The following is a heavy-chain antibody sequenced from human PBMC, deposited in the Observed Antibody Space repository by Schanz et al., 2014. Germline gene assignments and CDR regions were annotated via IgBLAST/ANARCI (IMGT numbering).Heavy chain of an antibody. V-gene: IGHV1-69*02. CDR2: IVPIAGIT. Sequence: QVQLVQSGAEVKKPGSSVKVSCKASGGTFSSFGINWVRQAPGQGLEWMGRIVPIAGITNYAQRFQGRVTITADKSSDTAYMELRSLRSDDTAVYYCASSGAGYSSSWDFDYWGQGTLVTVSS. CDR3: ASSGAGYSSSWDFDY. D-gene: IGHD6-13*01. J-gene: IGHJ4*02. CDR1: GGTFSSFG.